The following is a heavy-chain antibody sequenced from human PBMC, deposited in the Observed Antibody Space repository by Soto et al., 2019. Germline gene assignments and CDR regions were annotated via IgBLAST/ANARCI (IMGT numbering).Heavy chain of an antibody. CDR2: INPNSGGT. D-gene: IGHD1-26*01. CDR3: ARSDSGNFVFDY. V-gene: IGHV1-2*02. Sequence: VQLVQSGAEVKKPGASVKVSCKASGYTFTGYYIHWVRQAPGQGLEWMGWINPNSGGTNYAQKXXGXXTMTRDTSISTAYMELSRLRSDDTAVYYCARSDSGNFVFDYWGQGTLVTVSS. CDR1: GYTFTGYY. J-gene: IGHJ4*02.